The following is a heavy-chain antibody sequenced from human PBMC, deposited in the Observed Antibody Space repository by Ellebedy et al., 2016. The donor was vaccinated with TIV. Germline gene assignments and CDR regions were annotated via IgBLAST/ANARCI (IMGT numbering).Heavy chain of an antibody. CDR3: ARLNSDWVTFDY. J-gene: IGHJ4*02. CDR1: GGTFSRHV. CDR2: IIPILGIA. D-gene: IGHD2-21*02. V-gene: IGHV1-69*04. Sequence: AASVKVSCKASGGTFSRHVISRVRQAPGQGLEWMGRIIPILGIANYAQKFQGRVTITADKSTSTAYMELSSLRSEDTAVYYCARLNSDWVTFDYWGQGTLVTVSS.